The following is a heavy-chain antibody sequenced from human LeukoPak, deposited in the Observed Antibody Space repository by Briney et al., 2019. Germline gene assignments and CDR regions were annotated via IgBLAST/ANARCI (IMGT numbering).Heavy chain of an antibody. CDR2: IFHSGSI. J-gene: IGHJ4*02. CDR3: ARVGYSYGYGSYYFDY. Sequence: PSETLSLTCTVSGYAISSGYYWGWIRRPPGKGLEWIGSIFHSGSIYYNPSLKSRVTISVDTSKNQFSLKLSSVTAADTAVYYCARVGYSYGYGSYYFDYWGQGTLVTVSS. CDR1: GYAISSGYY. V-gene: IGHV4-38-2*02. D-gene: IGHD5-18*01.